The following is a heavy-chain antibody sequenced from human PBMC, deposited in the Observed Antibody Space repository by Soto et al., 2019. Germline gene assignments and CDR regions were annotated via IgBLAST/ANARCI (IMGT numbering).Heavy chain of an antibody. CDR3: ARERIPSTIFGVDHYGMDG. J-gene: IGHJ6*02. Sequence: ASVKVSCKASGYTFTSYGISWVRQAPGQGLEWMGWISAYNGNTNYAQKLQGRVTMTTDTSTSTAYMELSSLRSEDTAVYYCARERIPSTIFGVDHYGMDGCGQGTTVTVSS. V-gene: IGHV1-18*01. D-gene: IGHD3-3*01. CDR1: GYTFTSYG. CDR2: ISAYNGNT.